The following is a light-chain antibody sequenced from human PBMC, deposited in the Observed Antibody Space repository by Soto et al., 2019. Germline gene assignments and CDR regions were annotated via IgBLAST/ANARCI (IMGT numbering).Light chain of an antibody. CDR2: GNS. J-gene: IGLJ2*01. V-gene: IGLV1-40*01. CDR3: PSYDSSLSGPVV. Sequence: QSVLTQPPSVSGAPGQRVTISCTGSSSNIGAGYDVHWYQQLPGTAPKLLIYGNSNRPSGVPDRFSGSKSGTSASLAITGLQAEDEADYYRPSYDSSLSGPVVFGGGTKLTVL. CDR1: SSNIGAGYD.